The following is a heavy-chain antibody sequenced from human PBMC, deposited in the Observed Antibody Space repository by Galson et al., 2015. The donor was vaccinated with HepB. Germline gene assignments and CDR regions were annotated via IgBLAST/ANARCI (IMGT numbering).Heavy chain of an antibody. CDR1: GVTFSKTW. V-gene: IGHV3-15*01. D-gene: IGHD4/OR15-4a*01. CDR2: IKSKTGGATA. Sequence: SLRLSCAASGVTFSKTWMSWVRQAPGKGLEWVGRIKSKTGGATADYAAPVKGRFTISRDDSKNTLYLQMNSLETEGTAVYYCTITDYKFPIYWGQGTLATVSS. CDR3: TITDYKFPIY. J-gene: IGHJ1*01.